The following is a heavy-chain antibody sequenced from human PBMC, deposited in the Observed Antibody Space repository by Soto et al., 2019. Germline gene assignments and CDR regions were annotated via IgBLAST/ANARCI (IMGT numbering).Heavy chain of an antibody. CDR1: GVTFSSYA. J-gene: IGHJ3*02. Sequence: PGGSLRLSCAASGVTFSSYAMSWVRQGPGKGLEWVSAISGSGGSTYYADSVEGRFTISRDNSKNTLYLQMNSLRAEDTAVYYCAKDPSSGSSGHKEYLDIWGQGTMVTVSS. V-gene: IGHV3-23*01. D-gene: IGHD1-26*01. CDR2: ISGSGGST. CDR3: AKDPSSGSSGHKEYLDI.